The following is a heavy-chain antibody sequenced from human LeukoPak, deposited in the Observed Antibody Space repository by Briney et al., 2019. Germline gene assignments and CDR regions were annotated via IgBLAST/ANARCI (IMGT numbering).Heavy chain of an antibody. CDR2: IYYSGNT. D-gene: IGHD3-9*01. J-gene: IGHJ4*02. CDR3: ARVGGMTILTAYYFDY. CDR1: GFTFSNYA. Sequence: GSLRLSCAASGFTFSNYAMSWVRQAPGKGLEWIETIYYSGNTYYNPSLKSRVTISLDTSKDQFSLKLSSVTAADTAVYYCARVGGMTILTAYYFDYWGQGTLVTVSS. V-gene: IGHV4-39*07.